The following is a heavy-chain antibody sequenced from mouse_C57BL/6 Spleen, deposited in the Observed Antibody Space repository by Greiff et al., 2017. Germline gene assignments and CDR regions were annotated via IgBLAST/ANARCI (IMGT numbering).Heavy chain of an antibody. Sequence: QVHVKQSGAELVKPGASVKISCKASGYAFSSYWMNWVKQRPGKGLEWIGQIYPGDGDTNYNGKIKGKATLTADKSSRTAYMQLSSLTSEDSAVYFCARRACSSYEGFAYWGQGTLVTVSA. D-gene: IGHD1-1*01. V-gene: IGHV1-80*01. CDR1: GYAFSSYW. CDR2: IYPGDGDT. J-gene: IGHJ3*01. CDR3: ARRACSSYEGFAY.